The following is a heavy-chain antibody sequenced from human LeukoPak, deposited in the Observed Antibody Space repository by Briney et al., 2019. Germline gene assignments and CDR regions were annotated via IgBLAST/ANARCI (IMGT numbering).Heavy chain of an antibody. CDR3: ARRRVGYSYGEFDY. D-gene: IGHD5-18*01. J-gene: IGHJ4*02. V-gene: IGHV5-51*01. Sequence: GESLKISCKGSGYSFTTYWIGWVRQMPGKGLEWMGIINPGDSDTRYSPSFQGQGTISADKSISTTYLQWTSLKASDTAMCYCARRRVGYSYGEFDYWGQGTLVTVSS. CDR2: INPGDSDT. CDR1: GYSFTTYW.